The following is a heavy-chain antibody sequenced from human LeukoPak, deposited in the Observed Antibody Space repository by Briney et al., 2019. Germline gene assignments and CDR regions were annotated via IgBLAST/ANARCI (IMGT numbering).Heavy chain of an antibody. V-gene: IGHV4-34*01. CDR3: AGQDIVVVPLQSAFPAY. Sequence: SETLSLTCAVYGGSFSGYYWSWIRQPPGKGLEWIGEINHSGSTNYNPSLKSRVTISLDTSKKQFSLKLSSVTAADTAVYYCAGQDIVVVPLQSAFPAYWGQGALVTVSS. D-gene: IGHD2-2*01. J-gene: IGHJ4*02. CDR1: GGSFSGYY. CDR2: INHSGST.